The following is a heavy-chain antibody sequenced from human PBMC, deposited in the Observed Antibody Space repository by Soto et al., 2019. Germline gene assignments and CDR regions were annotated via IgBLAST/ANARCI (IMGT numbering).Heavy chain of an antibody. Sequence: GASVKVSCKASGGTFSSYAISWVRQAPGQGLEWMGGIIPIFGTANYAQKFQGRVTITADESTSTAYMELSSLRSEDTAVYYCARGRQGDYVWGSYRSPPAEYFQHWGQGTLVTVSS. V-gene: IGHV1-69*13. D-gene: IGHD3-16*02. CDR3: ARGRQGDYVWGSYRSPPAEYFQH. CDR1: GGTFSSYA. CDR2: IIPIFGTA. J-gene: IGHJ1*01.